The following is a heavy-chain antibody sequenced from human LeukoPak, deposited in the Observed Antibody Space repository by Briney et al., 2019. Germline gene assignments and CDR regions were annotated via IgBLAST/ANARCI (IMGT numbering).Heavy chain of an antibody. CDR1: GFTFGDYA. CDR3: ARMGQWLALDY. D-gene: IGHD6-19*01. V-gene: IGHV3-49*04. CDR2: IRSKLYGGTT. Sequence: GGSLRLSCTASGFTFGDYAMSWVRQAPGKGLEWVGFIRSKLYGGTTEYAASVKGRFTISRDDSKTVAYLQMNSLKTEDTAVYYCARMGQWLALDYWGQGTLVTVSS. J-gene: IGHJ4*02.